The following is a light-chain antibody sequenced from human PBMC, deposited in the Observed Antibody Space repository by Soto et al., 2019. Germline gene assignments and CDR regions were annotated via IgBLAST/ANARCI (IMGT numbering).Light chain of an antibody. CDR3: SSYTSSSPYV. V-gene: IGLV2-14*01. J-gene: IGLJ1*01. CDR2: DVS. CDR1: SSDVGGYNY. Sequence: QSVLTQPASVSGSPGQSITISCTGTSSDVGGYNYVSWYQQHPGKAPKLMIYDVSNRPSGVSNRLSGSKSGNTASLTISGLQAEDEADYYCSSYTSSSPYVFGTGTKVT.